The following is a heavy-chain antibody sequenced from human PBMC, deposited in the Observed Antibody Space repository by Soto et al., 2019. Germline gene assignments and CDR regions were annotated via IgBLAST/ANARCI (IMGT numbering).Heavy chain of an antibody. Sequence: EVQLVESGGGLVQPGGSLRLSCAASGFIFSDHYMDWVRQAPGKGLEWVGRTRNKANSYTTEYAASVKGRFTFSRDESKDSLLLQMKSLKTEDTAVYYWTRAPVGATGPHGYWGRGTLVNVSS. D-gene: IGHD1-26*01. CDR3: TRAPVGATGPHGY. CDR2: TRNKANSYTT. V-gene: IGHV3-72*01. J-gene: IGHJ4*02. CDR1: GFIFSDHY.